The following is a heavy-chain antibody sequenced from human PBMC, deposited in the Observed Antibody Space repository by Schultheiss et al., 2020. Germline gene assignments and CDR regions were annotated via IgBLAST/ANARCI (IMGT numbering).Heavy chain of an antibody. CDR2: ISGSGGST. CDR3: AKDVGLPYCSGGSCFYFDY. CDR1: GFTFSSYA. D-gene: IGHD2-15*01. J-gene: IGHJ4*02. V-gene: IGHV3-23*01. Sequence: GGSLRLSCAASGFTFSSYAMSWVRQAPGKGLEWVSAISGSGGSTYYADSVKGRFTISRDNSKNTLYLQMNSLRAEDTAVYYCAKDVGLPYCSGGSCFYFDYWGQGTLVTVSS.